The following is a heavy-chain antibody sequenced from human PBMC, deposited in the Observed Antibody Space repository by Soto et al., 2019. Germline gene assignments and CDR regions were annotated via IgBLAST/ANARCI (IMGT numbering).Heavy chain of an antibody. V-gene: IGHV1-3*01. Sequence: QVQLVQSGAEVKKPGASVKVSCKASGYTFTSYAMHWVRQAPGQRLEWMGWINAGNGNTKYSQKFQGRVTITRDTPATNAKMGRGGVSSKNRAVYSGGGDRPSAVAGPGAVNYGGQGPLVTVSS. CDR3: GGDRPSAVAGPGAVNY. CDR1: GYTFTSYA. J-gene: IGHJ4*02. CDR2: INAGNGNT. D-gene: IGHD6-19*01.